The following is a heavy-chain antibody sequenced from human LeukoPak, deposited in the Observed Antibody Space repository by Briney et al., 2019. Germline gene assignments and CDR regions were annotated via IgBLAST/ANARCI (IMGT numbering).Heavy chain of an antibody. D-gene: IGHD3-3*01. Sequence: GGSLRLSCAASGFTVDSNYMSRVRQAPGKGLEWVSVIYSGDSTYYADSVKGRFTISRDISKNTLYLQMNSLRPEDTAVYHCARDLWDATGYWGQGTLVTVSS. V-gene: IGHV3-66*02. CDR1: GFTVDSNY. J-gene: IGHJ4*02. CDR2: IYSGDST. CDR3: ARDLWDATGY.